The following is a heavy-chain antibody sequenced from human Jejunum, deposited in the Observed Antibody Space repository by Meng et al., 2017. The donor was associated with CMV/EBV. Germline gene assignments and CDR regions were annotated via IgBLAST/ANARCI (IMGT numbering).Heavy chain of an antibody. CDR3: ARVEVGITSGDY. CDR1: GYTFTNYG. CDR2: ISAYNGNI. D-gene: IGHD1-26*01. Sequence: QAQLVQFGGEVKKPGASLKVPCKASGYTFTNYGITWVRQAPGQGLEWMGWISAYNGNINYAQTLQGRVTMTTDTSTSTAYMELRSLRSDDTAVYYCARVEVGITSGDYWGQGTLVTVSS. J-gene: IGHJ4*02. V-gene: IGHV1-18*01.